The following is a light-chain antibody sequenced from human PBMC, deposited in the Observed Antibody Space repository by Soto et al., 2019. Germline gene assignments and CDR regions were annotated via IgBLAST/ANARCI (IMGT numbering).Light chain of an antibody. J-gene: IGKJ1*01. Sequence: EIVLTQSPGTLSLSPGERATLSCRASPSVSSNYLARYQQKPGQAPRLLIHGAVSRATGIPDRFSGRGSGTDFHLPISRLEPEDFAVYYCQQYCSSVWTLGQGTKVEIK. V-gene: IGKV3-20*01. CDR3: QQYCSSVWT. CDR2: GAV. CDR1: PSVSSNY.